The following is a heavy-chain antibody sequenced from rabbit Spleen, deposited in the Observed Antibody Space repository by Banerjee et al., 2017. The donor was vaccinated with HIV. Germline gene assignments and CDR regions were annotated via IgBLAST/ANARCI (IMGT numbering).Heavy chain of an antibody. V-gene: IGHV1S45*01. D-gene: IGHD7-1*01. CDR1: GVSFSGSSY. J-gene: IGHJ6*01. CDR3: ARDTGTSFSSYGMDL. Sequence: QEQLVESGGGLVKPGTSLTLTCIASGVSFSGSSYMCWVRQAPGKGLEWIACIYTSSGNTYYASWAKGRFTISKTSSTTVTLQMTSLTAADTATYFCARDTGTSFSSYGMDLWGPGTLVTVS. CDR2: IYTSSGNT.